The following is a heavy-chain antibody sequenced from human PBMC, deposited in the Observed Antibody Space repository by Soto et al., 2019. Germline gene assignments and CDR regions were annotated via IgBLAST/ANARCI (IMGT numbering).Heavy chain of an antibody. V-gene: IGHV3-23*01. D-gene: IGHD3-10*01. Sequence: PGGSLRLSCAASGFTFSTYAMSWVRQAPGKGLEWVSAISTSVGSTYYTDSVKGRFTISRDNSKNTLYLQMNSLRAEDTAVYYCAKGGQSYDYWGQGTLVPSPQ. CDR1: GFTFSTYA. CDR2: ISTSVGST. CDR3: AKGGQSYDY. J-gene: IGHJ4*02.